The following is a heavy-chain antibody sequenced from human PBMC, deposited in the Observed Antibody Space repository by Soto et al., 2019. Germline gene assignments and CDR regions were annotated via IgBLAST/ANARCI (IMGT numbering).Heavy chain of an antibody. CDR3: ARVPAY. CDR1: GGSISSGGYS. J-gene: IGHJ4*02. V-gene: IGHV4-30-2*01. Sequence: SETLSLTCAVSGGSISSGGYSWSWIRQPPGKGLEWIGYIYHSGSPYYNPSLKSRVTISVDRSKNQFSLKLSSVTAADTAVYYCARVPAYWVQGTLVTVSS. CDR2: IYHSGSP.